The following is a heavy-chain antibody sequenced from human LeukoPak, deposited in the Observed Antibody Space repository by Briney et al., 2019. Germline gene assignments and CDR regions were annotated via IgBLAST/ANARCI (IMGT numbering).Heavy chain of an antibody. V-gene: IGHV3-64*01. Sequence: GGSLRLSCAASGFTFSSYAMHWVRQAPGKGLEYVSAISSNGGSTYYANSVKGSFTISRDNSKNTLYLQMGSLRAEDMAVYYCARDHYYDSSGYYTPLDIWGQGTMVTVSS. CDR3: ARDHYYDSSGYYTPLDI. J-gene: IGHJ3*02. D-gene: IGHD3-22*01. CDR1: GFTFSSYA. CDR2: ISSNGGST.